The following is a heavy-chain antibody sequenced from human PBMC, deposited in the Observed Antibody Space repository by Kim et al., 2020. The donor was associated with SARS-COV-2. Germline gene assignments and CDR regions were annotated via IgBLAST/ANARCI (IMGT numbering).Heavy chain of an antibody. CDR3: AKLPSYYYYYGMDV. Sequence: GGSLRLSCAASGFTFSSYGMHWVRQAPGKGLEWVAVISYDGSNKYYADSVKGRFTISRDNSKNTLYLQMNSLRAEDTAVYYCAKLPSYYYYYGMDVWGQG. J-gene: IGHJ6*02. V-gene: IGHV3-30*18. CDR1: GFTFSSYG. CDR2: ISYDGSNK.